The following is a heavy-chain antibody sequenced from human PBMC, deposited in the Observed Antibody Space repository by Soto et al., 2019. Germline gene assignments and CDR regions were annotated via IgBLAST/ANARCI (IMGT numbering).Heavy chain of an antibody. CDR2: IKSKTDGGTT. CDR1: GFSFSNAW. Sequence: GGSLRLSCAASGFSFSNAWINWVRQVPGKGLEWVGRIKSKTDGGTTDFAAPVKGRFAISRDDSNNMVYLQMNSLKTEDTAVYYCAKVAIRGTGGNHGMDVWGQGTTVTVSS. V-gene: IGHV3-15*07. J-gene: IGHJ6*02. D-gene: IGHD1-1*01. CDR3: AKVAIRGTGGNHGMDV.